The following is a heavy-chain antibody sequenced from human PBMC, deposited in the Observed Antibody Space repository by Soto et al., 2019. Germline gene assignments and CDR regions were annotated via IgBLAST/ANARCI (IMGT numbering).Heavy chain of an antibody. CDR2: SIGEADNR. V-gene: IGHV3-23*01. J-gene: IGHJ4*02. D-gene: IGHD6-19*01. Sequence: EVQFLESGGGLVQPGGSLRLACAASGFTFTNYVLTWVRQAPGEGLEWVSSIGEADNRYYSDTVRGRFTVSRDTSKLTLYLHMNSLGAGDTAVYYCANGWFVLDCWGQGTLVTVSS. CDR1: GFTFTNYV. CDR3: ANGWFVLDC.